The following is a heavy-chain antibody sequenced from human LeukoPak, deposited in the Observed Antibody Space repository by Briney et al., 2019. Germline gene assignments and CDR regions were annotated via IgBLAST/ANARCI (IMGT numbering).Heavy chain of an antibody. V-gene: IGHV3-23*01. Sequence: GGSLRLSCAASGFTFSNYAMSWVRQAPGKGLEWVSDISGSGGSTYYADSVKGRCTISRDNSKNTLNLQMNSLRAEDTAVYFCAKTIATAGYYFDYWGQGTLVTVSS. D-gene: IGHD6-13*01. CDR2: ISGSGGST. CDR1: GFTFSNYA. CDR3: AKTIATAGYYFDY. J-gene: IGHJ4*02.